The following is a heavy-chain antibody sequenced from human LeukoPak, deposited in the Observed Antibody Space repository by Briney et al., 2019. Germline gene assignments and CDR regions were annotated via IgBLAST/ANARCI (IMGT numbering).Heavy chain of an antibody. CDR2: ISSSSGTI. CDR1: GFTFSTYS. CDR3: ARDLPAGYSYNTAPFDS. J-gene: IGHJ4*02. Sequence: GGSLRLSCAASGFTFSTYSMNWVRQAPGKGLEWISYISSSSGTIYYADSVKGRFTISRDNAKDSLYLQMNSLRVEDTALYYCARDLPAGYSYNTAPFDSWGQGTLVTVSS. D-gene: IGHD5-18*01. V-gene: IGHV3-48*04.